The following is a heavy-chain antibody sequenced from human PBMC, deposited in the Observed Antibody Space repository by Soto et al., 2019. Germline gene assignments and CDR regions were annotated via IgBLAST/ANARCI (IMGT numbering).Heavy chain of an antibody. V-gene: IGHV3-21*01. J-gene: IGHJ6*02. Sequence: PGGSLRLSCAASGFTFSSYSMNWVRQAPGKGLEWVSSISSSSSYIYYADSVKGRFTISRDNAKNSLYLQMNSLRAEDTAVYYCERDSSSSPVGYGMDVWGQGTTVTVYS. CDR2: ISSSSSYI. CDR3: ERDSSSSPVGYGMDV. CDR1: GFTFSSYS. D-gene: IGHD6-6*01.